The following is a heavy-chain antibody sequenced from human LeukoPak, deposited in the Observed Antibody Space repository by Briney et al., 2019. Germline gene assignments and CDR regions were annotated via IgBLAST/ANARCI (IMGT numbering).Heavy chain of an antibody. CDR1: GDSVSSINGA. J-gene: IGHJ4*02. Sequence: SQTLSVTYAISGDSVSSINGAWNWIRQSPSRGLEWLGRTYYRSKWYNDYAVSMKGRITINPDTSKNQFSLQLNSVTPEDTAVYYCARDVGNSGWYTFDYWGQGTLVTVSS. V-gene: IGHV6-1*01. CDR2: TYYRSKWYN. CDR3: ARDVGNSGWYTFDY. D-gene: IGHD6-19*01.